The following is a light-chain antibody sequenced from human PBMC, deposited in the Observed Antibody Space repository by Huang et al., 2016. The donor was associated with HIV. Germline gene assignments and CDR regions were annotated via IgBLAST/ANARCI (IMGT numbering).Light chain of an antibody. CDR3: QQYYSTPLYT. CDR2: WAS. V-gene: IGKV4-1*01. CDR1: QSVLYTSNNKSH. J-gene: IGKJ2*01. Sequence: DIVLTQSPDSLAVSLGERATINCNSSQSVLYTSNNKSHLAWYQQKPGQPPTVLIYWASTRESGVPDRVSGSGSGTDFTLTIRSLQAEDVAVYYCQQYYSTPLYTFGQGTKLEIK.